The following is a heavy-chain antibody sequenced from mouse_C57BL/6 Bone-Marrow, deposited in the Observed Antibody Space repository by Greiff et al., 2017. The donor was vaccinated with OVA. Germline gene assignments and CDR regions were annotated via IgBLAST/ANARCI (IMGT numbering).Heavy chain of an antibody. Sequence: QVQLQQSGPELVKPGASVKISCKASGYTFSTSWMNWMKQRPGKGLEWIGRIYPGDGDTHYSGNFEGKASLTADKSSNSAYMQLSRLTSEDSAVYFCARGESWGAFFDYGGQGTTLTVSS. D-gene: IGHD6-1*01. V-gene: IGHV1-82*01. CDR3: ARGESWGAFFDY. CDR1: GYTFSTSW. CDR2: IYPGDGDT. J-gene: IGHJ2*01.